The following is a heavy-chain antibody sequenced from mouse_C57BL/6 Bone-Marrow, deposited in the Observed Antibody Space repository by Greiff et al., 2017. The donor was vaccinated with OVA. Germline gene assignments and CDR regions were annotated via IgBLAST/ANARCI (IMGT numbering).Heavy chain of an antibody. CDR3: TRRGSSSYCWYFDV. J-gene: IGHJ1*03. CDR2: IDPSDSYT. V-gene: IGHV1-69*01. D-gene: IGHD1-1*01. Sequence: QVQLQQPGAELVMPGASVKLSCKASGYTFTSYWMHWVKQRPGQGLVWIGEIDPSDSYTNYNQKFKGKSTLTVDKSSSTAYMPRSSLTSEDSAVYYCTRRGSSSYCWYFDVWGTATTVTV. CDR1: GYTFTSYW.